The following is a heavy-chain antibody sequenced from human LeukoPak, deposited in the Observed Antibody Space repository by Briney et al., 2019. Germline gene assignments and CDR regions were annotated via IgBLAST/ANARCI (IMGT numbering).Heavy chain of an antibody. V-gene: IGHV1-8*01. J-gene: IGHJ4*02. CDR2: MNPNSGRR. D-gene: IGHD3-16*02. Sequence: ASVKVSCKASGYTFSNYEINWVRQAPGQGLEWMGWMNPNSGRRVYAQKFQGRVTMTRNSSINTAYMELTSLRSDDTAVYYCARGLRSDYWGQGTLVTVSS. CDR3: ARGLRSDY. CDR1: GYTFSNYE.